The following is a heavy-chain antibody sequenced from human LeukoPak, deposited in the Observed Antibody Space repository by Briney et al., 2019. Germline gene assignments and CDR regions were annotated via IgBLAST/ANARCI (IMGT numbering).Heavy chain of an antibody. J-gene: IGHJ4*02. CDR2: MNPNSGNT. CDR1: GYTFTSYD. Sequence: ASVKVSCKASGYTFTSYDINWVRQATGQGLEWMGWMNPNSGNTGYAQKFQGGVTMTRNTSISTAYMELSSLRSEDTAVYYCARLAPSDHTAMASFDYWGQGTLVTVSS. V-gene: IGHV1-8*01. D-gene: IGHD5-18*01. CDR3: ARLAPSDHTAMASFDY.